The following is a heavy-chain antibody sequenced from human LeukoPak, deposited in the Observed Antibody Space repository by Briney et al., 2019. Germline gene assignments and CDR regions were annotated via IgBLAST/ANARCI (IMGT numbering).Heavy chain of an antibody. CDR3: ARRSGPNYDC. D-gene: IGHD2-15*01. J-gene: IGHJ4*02. CDR1: GFRFTSSR. V-gene: IGHV5-51*01. Sequence: GESLKISCKTSGFRFTSSRIAWVRQMPGKGLEWMGIVYPGDSDTKYSPSFQGQVTFSDDKSTSTAYLQWSSLKASDTAVYYCARRSGPNYDCWGQGTLVTVSS. CDR2: VYPGDSDT.